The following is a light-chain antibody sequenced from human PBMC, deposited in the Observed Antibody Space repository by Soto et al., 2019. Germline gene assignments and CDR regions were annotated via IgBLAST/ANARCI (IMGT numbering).Light chain of an antibody. J-gene: IGKJ1*01. CDR2: GAS. CDR1: QSVGTK. V-gene: IGKV3-15*01. Sequence: EIVLTQSPGTLSLSPGERATLSCRASQSVGTKLAWYQQTPGQAPRLLIYGASNRATGVPARISGSVSGTEFTLTIASLQSEDFAVYYCQQYSSWLWTFGQGTKVEIK. CDR3: QQYSSWLWT.